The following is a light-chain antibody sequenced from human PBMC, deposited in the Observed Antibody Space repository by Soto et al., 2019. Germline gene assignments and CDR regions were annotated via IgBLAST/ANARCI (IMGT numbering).Light chain of an antibody. J-gene: IGKJ1*01. CDR1: QTISTW. CDR3: QQYKTYPA. CDR2: DAS. Sequence: DIQMTQSPSSLSASVGDTVTITCRASQTISTWLAWYQQKPGKAPKLLIYDASSLESGVPSRFSGSGFGTEFTLTISSLQPDDFATYYCQQYKTYPAFGHGTKVDIK. V-gene: IGKV1-5*01.